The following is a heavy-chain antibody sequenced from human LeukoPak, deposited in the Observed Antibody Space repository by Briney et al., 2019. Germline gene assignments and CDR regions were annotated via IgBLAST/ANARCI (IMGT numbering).Heavy chain of an antibody. CDR1: GFTFSSYG. Sequence: GGSLRLSCAASGFTFSSYGMHWVRQAPGKGLEWVAVISYDGSNKYYADSVKGRFTISKDNSKNTLYLQMNSLRAEDTAVYYCANHCSGGSCSTPGDQGTLVTVSS. J-gene: IGHJ4*02. D-gene: IGHD2-15*01. CDR3: ANHCSGGSCSTP. V-gene: IGHV3-30*18. CDR2: ISYDGSNK.